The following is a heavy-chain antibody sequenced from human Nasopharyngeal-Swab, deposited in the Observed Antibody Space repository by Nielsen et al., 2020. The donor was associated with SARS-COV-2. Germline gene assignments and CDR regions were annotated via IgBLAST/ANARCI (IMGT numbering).Heavy chain of an antibody. CDR3: ARDRRRYYLDY. J-gene: IGHJ4*02. V-gene: IGHV3-7*01. Sequence: GESLKISCAASGFTFSSYWMSWVRQAPGKGLEWVANIKQDGSEKYYVDSVKGRFTISRDNAKNSLYLQMNSLRAEDTAVYYCARDRRRYYLDYWGQGTLVIVSS. CDR1: GFTFSSYW. CDR2: IKQDGSEK.